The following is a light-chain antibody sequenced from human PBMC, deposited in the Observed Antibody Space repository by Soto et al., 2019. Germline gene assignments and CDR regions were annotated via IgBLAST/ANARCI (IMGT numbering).Light chain of an antibody. Sequence: DIQMTQSPSSLSASVGDRVTITCQASQDISNYLNWYQQKPGKAPKLLIYDASNLEKVVPSRFSGSGSGTDFTFAISSLQPEDIATYYCQQYDNRPFTFGPGTKVDIK. CDR1: QDISNY. CDR3: QQYDNRPFT. CDR2: DAS. V-gene: IGKV1-33*01. J-gene: IGKJ3*01.